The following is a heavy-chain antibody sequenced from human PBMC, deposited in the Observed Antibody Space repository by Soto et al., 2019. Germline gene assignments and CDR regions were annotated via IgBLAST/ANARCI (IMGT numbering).Heavy chain of an antibody. V-gene: IGHV3-30-3*01. Sequence: GGSLRLSCAASGFTFSSYVMHWVRQAPGKGLEWVAVISYDGSNKYYADSVKGRFTISRDNSMNTLYLQMNTLRAEDTAIYYCAKVSSSWYAGFFDLWGQGTLVTVSS. CDR2: ISYDGSNK. J-gene: IGHJ4*02. D-gene: IGHD6-13*01. CDR3: AKVSSSWYAGFFDL. CDR1: GFTFSSYV.